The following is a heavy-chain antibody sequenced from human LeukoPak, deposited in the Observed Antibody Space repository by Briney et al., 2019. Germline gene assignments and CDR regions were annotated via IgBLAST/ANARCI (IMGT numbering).Heavy chain of an antibody. CDR3: AMEFNGSPDY. CDR1: GGSISSNTYY. Sequence: KPSETLSLTCTVSGGSISSNTYYWSWIRQPPGKGLEWIGSIRYSGRTYYKPSLKSRVTLSVDTSKNQLLLNLRSVTAADTAMYYCAMEFNGSPDYLGQGTLVTVSS. D-gene: IGHD3-10*01. J-gene: IGHJ4*02. CDR2: IRYSGRT. V-gene: IGHV4-39*01.